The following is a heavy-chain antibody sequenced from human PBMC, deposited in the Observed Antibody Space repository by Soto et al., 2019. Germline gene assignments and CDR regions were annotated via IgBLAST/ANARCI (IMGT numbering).Heavy chain of an antibody. CDR1: GFTFSSYG. CDR2: ISYDGSNK. CDR3: AKATYSSGWYGGYYYYGMDV. V-gene: IGHV3-30*18. J-gene: IGHJ6*02. Sequence: QVQLVESEGGVVQPGRSLRLSCAASGFTFSSYGMHWVRQAPGKGLEWVAVISYDGSNKYYADSVKGRFTISRDNSKNTLYLQMNSLRAEDTAVYYCAKATYSSGWYGGYYYYGMDVWGQGTTVTVSS. D-gene: IGHD6-19*01.